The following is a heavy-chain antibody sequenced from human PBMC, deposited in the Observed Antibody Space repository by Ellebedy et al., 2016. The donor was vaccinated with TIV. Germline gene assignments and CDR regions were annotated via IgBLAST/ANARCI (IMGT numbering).Heavy chain of an antibody. Sequence: AASVKVSCKASGYTFTNYALNWVRQATGHGLEWMGRMNPYSDDTVYARKFQGRLTMTRNTSIVTAYMELSSLKSDDTAIYYCARGGPKGENDWIDPWGQGTLVTVSS. V-gene: IGHV1-8*01. D-gene: IGHD1-1*01. CDR2: MNPYSDDT. CDR3: ARGGPKGENDWIDP. J-gene: IGHJ5*02. CDR1: GYTFTNYA.